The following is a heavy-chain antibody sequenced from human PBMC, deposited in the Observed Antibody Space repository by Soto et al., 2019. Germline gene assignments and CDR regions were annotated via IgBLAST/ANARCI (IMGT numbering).Heavy chain of an antibody. CDR2: IYYSGST. D-gene: IGHD2-2*01. Sequence: PSETLSLTCTVSGGSVSSGSYYWSWIRQPPGKGLEWIGYIYYSGSTNYNPSLKSRVTISVDTSKNQFSLELSSVTAADTAVYYCARDRGPAAIYWFDPWGQGTLVTVSS. V-gene: IGHV4-61*01. CDR1: GGSVSSGSYY. J-gene: IGHJ5*02. CDR3: ARDRGPAAIYWFDP.